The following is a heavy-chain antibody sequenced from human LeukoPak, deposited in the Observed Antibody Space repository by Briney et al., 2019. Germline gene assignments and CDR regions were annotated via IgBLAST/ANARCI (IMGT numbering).Heavy chain of an antibody. D-gene: IGHD1-26*01. CDR3: AKDLGRWELLDAFDI. V-gene: IGHV3-23*01. CDR1: GFTFSSYA. J-gene: IGHJ3*02. CDR2: ISGSGGST. Sequence: GGSLRLSCAASGFTFSSYAMSWVRQAPGQGLERVSAISGSGGSTYYADSVKGRFTISRDNSKNTLYLQMNSLRAEDTAVYYCAKDLGRWELLDAFDIWGQGTMVTVSS.